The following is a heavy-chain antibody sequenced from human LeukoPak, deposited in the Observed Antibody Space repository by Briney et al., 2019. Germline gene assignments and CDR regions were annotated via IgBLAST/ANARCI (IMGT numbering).Heavy chain of an antibody. J-gene: IGHJ4*02. CDR3: TRVDNIPPRQGY. CDR1: GFTFGDYA. Sequence: GGSLRLSCTASGFTFGDYAMSWVRQAPGKGLKWVGFIRSRAYGGTTEYAASVKGRFTISRDDSKSIAYLQMNSLKTEDTAVYYCTRVDNIPPRQGYWGQGTLVTVSS. CDR2: IRSRAYGGTT. V-gene: IGHV3-49*04. D-gene: IGHD2-2*02.